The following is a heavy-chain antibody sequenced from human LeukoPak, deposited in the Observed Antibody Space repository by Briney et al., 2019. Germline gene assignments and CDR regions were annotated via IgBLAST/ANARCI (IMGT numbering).Heavy chain of an antibody. CDR2: ITYSGTT. Sequence: SETLSLTCSVSGGSINTGGFYWSWIRQFPGKGLEWIGYITYSGTTHYNPSLKSRLGISRDTSKNQFSLRLTSVTAADTAIYSWATKRGGVINWSDPWGGGFLLPVSS. V-gene: IGHV4-31*03. CDR3: ATKRGGVINWSDP. CDR1: GGSINTGGFY. J-gene: IGHJ5*02. D-gene: IGHD3-16*01.